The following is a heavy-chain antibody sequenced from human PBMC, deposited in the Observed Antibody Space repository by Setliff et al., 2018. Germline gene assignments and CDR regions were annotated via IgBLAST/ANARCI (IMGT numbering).Heavy chain of an antibody. V-gene: IGHV4-39*01. Sequence: SETLSLTCAVSGGSISSGGYYWGWIRQPPGKGLEWIGSIYYSGTTYYNPSVRSRVTISVDTSKNQFSLKLSSVTAADTAVYFCARRPYQHYDSSGYSVNYYMDVWGKGTTVTVSS. CDR3: ARRPYQHYDSSGYSVNYYMDV. D-gene: IGHD3-22*01. CDR2: IYYSGTT. J-gene: IGHJ6*03. CDR1: GGSISSGGYY.